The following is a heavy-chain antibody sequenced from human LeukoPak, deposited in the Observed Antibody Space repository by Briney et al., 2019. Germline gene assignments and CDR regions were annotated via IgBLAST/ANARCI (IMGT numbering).Heavy chain of an antibody. Sequence: GGSLRLSCAASGFTFSSYSMNWVRQAPGKGLEWVSYISSSSSTIYYADSVKGRFTISRDNAKNSLYLQMNSLRAEDTAVYYCARDGGRVRAAGTNYGMDVWGQGTTVTVSS. CDR1: GFTFSSYS. CDR2: ISSSSSTI. D-gene: IGHD6-13*01. J-gene: IGHJ6*02. CDR3: ARDGGRVRAAGTNYGMDV. V-gene: IGHV3-48*04.